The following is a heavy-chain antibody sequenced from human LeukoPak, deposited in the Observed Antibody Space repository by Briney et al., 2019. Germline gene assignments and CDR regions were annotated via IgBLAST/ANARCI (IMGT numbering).Heavy chain of an antibody. CDR3: VRTRLSDHIVPAAERADDACDM. Sequence: SETLSLTCTLSGGSISSSRYYWGWIRQPPGKGLEWIGSIDYSGSTYYNPSLKSRVTVSVDTSENQFSLKLSSVAAADTAVYFCVRTRLSDHIVPAAERADDACDMWGQGTMVTVSS. J-gene: IGHJ3*02. CDR2: IDYSGST. V-gene: IGHV4-39*07. CDR1: GGSISSSRYY. D-gene: IGHD2-2*01.